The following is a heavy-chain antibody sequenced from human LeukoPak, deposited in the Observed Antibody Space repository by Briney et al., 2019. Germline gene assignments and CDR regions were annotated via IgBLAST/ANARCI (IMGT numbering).Heavy chain of an antibody. CDR3: ARGPNGYHNT. CDR1: EFSVGSNY. J-gene: IGHJ4*02. Sequence: SGGSLRLSCAASEFSVGSNYMTWVRQAPGKGLEWVSLIYSGGSTYYADSVKGRFTISRDNSKNTLYLQMNSLRAEDTAVYYCARGPNGYHNTGGQGTLVTVSS. V-gene: IGHV3-66*01. D-gene: IGHD5-24*01. CDR2: IYSGGST.